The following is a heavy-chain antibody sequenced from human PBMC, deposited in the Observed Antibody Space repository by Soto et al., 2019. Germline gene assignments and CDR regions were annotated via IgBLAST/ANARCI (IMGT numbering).Heavy chain of an antibody. D-gene: IGHD3-9*01. J-gene: IGHJ3*02. CDR2: ISSSSSTI. CDR3: ASFPRPLLRYFDWIPSDAFDI. V-gene: IGHV3-48*01. CDR1: GFTFSSYS. Sequence: GGSLRLSCAASGFTFSSYSMNWVRQAPGKGLEWVSYISSSSSTIYYADSVKGRFTISRDNAKNSLYLQMNSLRAEDTAVYYRASFPRPLLRYFDWIPSDAFDIWGQGTMVTVSS.